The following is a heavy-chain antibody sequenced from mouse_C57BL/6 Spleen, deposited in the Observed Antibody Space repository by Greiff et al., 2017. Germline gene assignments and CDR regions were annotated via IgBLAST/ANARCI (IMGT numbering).Heavy chain of an antibody. CDR1: GFTFSSYT. D-gene: IGHD1-1*01. CDR3: ARQGDYGSSHWYFDV. V-gene: IGHV5-9*01. Sequence: EVQLVESGGGLVKPGGSLKLSCAASGFTFSSYTMSWVRQTPEKRLEWVATISGGGGNTYYPDSVKGRFTISRDNAKNTLYLQMSSLRSEDTALYYCARQGDYGSSHWYFDVWGTGTTVTVSS. CDR2: ISGGGGNT. J-gene: IGHJ1*03.